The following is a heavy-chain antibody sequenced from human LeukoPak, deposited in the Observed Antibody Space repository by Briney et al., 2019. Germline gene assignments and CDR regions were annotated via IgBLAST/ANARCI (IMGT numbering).Heavy chain of an antibody. V-gene: IGHV3-23*01. CDR2: ITGSGGTT. J-gene: IGHJ4*02. CDR1: GFTFSSYT. CDR3: AKDQKWGPADYYFDS. Sequence: GGSLRLSCAASGFTFSSYTMSWVRQTPGKGLEWVSGITGSGGTTYYADSVKGRFTISRDNSKNTLYLQMNSLRGEDTAVYYCAKDQKWGPADYYFDSWGQGTLVTVSS. D-gene: IGHD2-2*01.